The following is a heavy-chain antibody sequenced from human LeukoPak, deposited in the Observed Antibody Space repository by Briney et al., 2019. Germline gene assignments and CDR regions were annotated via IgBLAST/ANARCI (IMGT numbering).Heavy chain of an antibody. CDR2: IVVASGNT. J-gene: IGHJ4*02. CDR1: GFTFTDSA. CDR3: AAAPIEMQQRGFDY. Sequence: SVKVSCKASGFTFTDSAMQWVRQARGQRLEWIGWIVVASGNTKYAQKFQERVTITRDMSTSTAYMELSSLSPEDTAVYYCAAAPIEMQQRGFDYWGQGTLVTVSS. D-gene: IGHD5-24*01. V-gene: IGHV1-58*02.